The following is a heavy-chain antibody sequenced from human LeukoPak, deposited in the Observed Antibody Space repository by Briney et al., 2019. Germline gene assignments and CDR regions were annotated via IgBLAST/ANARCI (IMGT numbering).Heavy chain of an antibody. CDR2: IYYSGST. CDR1: GGSISSSSYY. J-gene: IGHJ4*02. Sequence: SETLSLTCTVSGGSISSSSYYWGWIRQPPGKGLEWIGSIYYSGSTYYNPSLKSRVTISVDTSKNQFSLKLSSVTAADTAVYYCARARLGHDYGGAFIDYWGQGTLVTVSS. D-gene: IGHD4-23*01. CDR3: ARARLGHDYGGAFIDY. V-gene: IGHV4-39*07.